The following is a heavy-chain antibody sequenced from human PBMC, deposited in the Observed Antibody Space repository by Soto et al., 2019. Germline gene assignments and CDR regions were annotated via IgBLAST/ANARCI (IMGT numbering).Heavy chain of an antibody. J-gene: IGHJ4*02. CDR1: GFTFSSYG. V-gene: IGHV3-33*01. D-gene: IGHD5-12*01. CDR3: ARGDGYNSVYYFDY. CDR2: IWYDGSNK. Sequence: GGSLRLSCAASGFTFSSYGMHWVRQAPGKGLEWVAVIWYDGSNKYYADSVKGRFTISRDNSKNTLYLQMNSLRAEDTAVYYCARGDGYNSVYYFDYWGQGTLVIVSS.